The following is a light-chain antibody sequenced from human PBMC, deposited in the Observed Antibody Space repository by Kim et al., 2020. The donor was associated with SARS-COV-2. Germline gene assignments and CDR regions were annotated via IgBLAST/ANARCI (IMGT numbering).Light chain of an antibody. J-gene: IGLJ3*02. CDR2: QDT. Sequence: LGDKYSSWYQQQPGQAPVLVIYQDTKRPSGIPDRFSGSNSGNTATLTISGAQAMDEADYYCQAWDNTWVFGGGTQLTVL. CDR3: QAWDNTWV. V-gene: IGLV3-1*01. CDR1: LGDKY.